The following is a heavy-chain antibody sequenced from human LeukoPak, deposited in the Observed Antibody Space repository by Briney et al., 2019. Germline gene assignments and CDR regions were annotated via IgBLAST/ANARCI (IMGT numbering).Heavy chain of an antibody. J-gene: IGHJ5*02. Sequence: PSETLSLTCAVYGGSFSGYYWSWIRQPPGKGLEWIGEINHSGSTNYNPSLKSRVTISVDTSKNQFSQKLSSVTAADTAVYYCARGSRLVRGVHNWFDPWGQGTLVTVSS. CDR3: ARGSRLVRGVHNWFDP. V-gene: IGHV4-34*01. CDR1: GGSFSGYY. CDR2: INHSGST. D-gene: IGHD3-10*01.